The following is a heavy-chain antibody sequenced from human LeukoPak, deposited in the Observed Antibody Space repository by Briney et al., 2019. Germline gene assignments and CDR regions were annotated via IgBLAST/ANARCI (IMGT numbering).Heavy chain of an antibody. CDR3: AESLSSDYYYRDV. CDR1: GFRFSSYE. CDR2: ISSSGSII. V-gene: IGHV3-48*03. J-gene: IGHJ6*03. Sequence: GGSLRLSCAASGFRFSSYEMNWVRQAPGKGLEWVSHISSSGSIIFYADSVKGRFTISRDNAKNSLYLQMNSLRAEDTSVYYCAESLSSDYYYRDVWGKGTTATVSS.